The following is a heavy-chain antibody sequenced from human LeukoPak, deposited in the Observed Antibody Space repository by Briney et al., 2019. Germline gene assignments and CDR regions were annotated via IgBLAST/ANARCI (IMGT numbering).Heavy chain of an antibody. Sequence: GGSLRLSCAASEFTFSTYAMSWVRQAPGKGLEWVSAISGSGGTTYYADSVKGRFTISRDNSKNTLYLQMNSLRVEDTAVYYCATRYSYGSYYFDYWGQGTLVTVSS. J-gene: IGHJ4*02. V-gene: IGHV3-23*01. CDR1: EFTFSTYA. CDR3: ATRYSYGSYYFDY. CDR2: ISGSGGTT. D-gene: IGHD5-18*01.